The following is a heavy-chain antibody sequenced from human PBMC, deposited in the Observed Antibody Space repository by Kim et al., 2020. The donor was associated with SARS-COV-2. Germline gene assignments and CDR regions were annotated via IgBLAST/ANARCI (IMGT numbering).Heavy chain of an antibody. J-gene: IGHJ4*02. D-gene: IGHD3-3*01. Sequence: AYSVKGRFTISRDNSKNSLYLQMYSLRTEDTALYYCAKDLDFWSGYITDYWGQGTLVTVSS. CDR3: AKDLDFWSGYITDY. V-gene: IGHV3-43*01.